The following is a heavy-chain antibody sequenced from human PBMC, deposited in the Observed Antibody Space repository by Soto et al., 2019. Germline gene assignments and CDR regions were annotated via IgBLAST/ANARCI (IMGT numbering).Heavy chain of an antibody. V-gene: IGHV4-34*01. CDR3: ARADRTLVTSYSLDV. CDR1: GGSFSGYY. D-gene: IGHD2-21*02. J-gene: IGHJ6*02. CDR2: INHSGTI. Sequence: SETLSLTCAVYGGSFSGYYWTWIRQPPGKGLEWIGEINHSGTINFNPSHKSRLTISLDTSKKHFSLKLSSVTDADTAAYYCARADRTLVTSYSLDVWGQGTTVTVSS.